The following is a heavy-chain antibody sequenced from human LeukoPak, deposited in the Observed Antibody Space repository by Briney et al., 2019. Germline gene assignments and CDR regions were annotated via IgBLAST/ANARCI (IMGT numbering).Heavy chain of an antibody. CDR1: GGSINSGDFY. CDR3: TRDDLGYCSNGICYTSDY. V-gene: IGHV4-30-4*01. D-gene: IGHD2-8*01. CDR2: IHYTGHT. J-gene: IGHJ4*02. Sequence: SQTLSLTCAVSGGSINSGDFYWSWIRQPPGKGLEWIGYIHYTGHTFYNPSLKSQVTISVDTSENQFSLNLTSVTAADTAVYYCTRDDLGYCSNGICYTSDYWGQGTLATVSS.